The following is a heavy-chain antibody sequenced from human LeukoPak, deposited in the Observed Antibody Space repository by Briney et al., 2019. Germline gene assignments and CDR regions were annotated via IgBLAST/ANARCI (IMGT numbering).Heavy chain of an antibody. Sequence: GGSLRLSCAASGFNFSSYAMSWVRQAPGKGLEWVSAISGSGGSTYYADSVKGRFTISRDNSKNTLYLQMNSLRAEDTAVYYCAKAGTYCSGGSCYWIDYWGQGTLVTVSS. J-gene: IGHJ4*02. D-gene: IGHD2-15*01. CDR3: AKAGTYCSGGSCYWIDY. CDR1: GFNFSSYA. CDR2: ISGSGGST. V-gene: IGHV3-23*01.